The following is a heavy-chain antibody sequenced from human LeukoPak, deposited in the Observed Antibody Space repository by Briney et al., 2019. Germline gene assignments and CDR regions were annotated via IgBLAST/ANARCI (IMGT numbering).Heavy chain of an antibody. CDR1: GGSISSYY. Sequence: SETLSLTCTVSGGSISSYYWSWIRQPPGKGLEWIGYIYYSGSTNYNPSLKSRVTISVDTSKNQFSLKLSSVTAADTAVYYCARETMIVVPSDAFDIWGQGTMVTVSS. CDR3: ARETMIVVPSDAFDI. V-gene: IGHV4-59*12. CDR2: IYYSGST. J-gene: IGHJ3*02. D-gene: IGHD3-22*01.